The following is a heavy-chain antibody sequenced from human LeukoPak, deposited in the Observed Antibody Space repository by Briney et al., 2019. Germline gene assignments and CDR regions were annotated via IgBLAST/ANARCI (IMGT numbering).Heavy chain of an antibody. CDR1: GFTFSTYS. J-gene: IGHJ3*02. CDR2: ISSSDGTT. CDR3: AKDWGGSSWYLAFDI. D-gene: IGHD6-13*01. V-gene: IGHV3-48*01. Sequence: GGSLRLSCAASGFTFSTYSMTWVRQAPGKGLEWVSYISSSDGTTHYADSVKGRFTISRDNSKNTLYLQMNSLRAEDTAVYYCAKDWGGSSWYLAFDIGGQGTMVTVSS.